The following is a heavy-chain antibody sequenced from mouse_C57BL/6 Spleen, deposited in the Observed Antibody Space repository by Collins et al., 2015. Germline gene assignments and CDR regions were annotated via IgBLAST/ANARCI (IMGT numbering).Heavy chain of an antibody. J-gene: IGHJ4*01. D-gene: IGHD2-3*01. CDR2: IDPNSGGT. CDR1: GYIFTSYW. V-gene: IGHV1-72*01. CDR3: ARWDLYDGYSSYAMDY. Sequence: QVQLQQPGAELVKPGASVKLSCKASGYIFTSYWMHWVKQRPGRGLEWIGRIDPNSGGTKYNEKFKSKATLTVDKPSSTAYMQLSSLTSEGSAVYYCARWDLYDGYSSYAMDYWGQGTSVTVSS.